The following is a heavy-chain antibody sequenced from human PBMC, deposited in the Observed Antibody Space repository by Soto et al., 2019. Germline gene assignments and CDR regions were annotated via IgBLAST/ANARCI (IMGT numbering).Heavy chain of an antibody. CDR2: ISRDGGAT. J-gene: IGHJ4*02. Sequence: GGSLRLSCAASGFTFSSYGMSWVRQAPGKGLEWVSGISRDGGATDYADSVKGRLTISRDNSKNTLYLQMNSLRAEDTAVYYCARARSGSHLDYWGQGTLVTVSS. CDR1: GFTFSSYG. V-gene: IGHV3-23*01. CDR3: ARARSGSHLDY. D-gene: IGHD1-26*01.